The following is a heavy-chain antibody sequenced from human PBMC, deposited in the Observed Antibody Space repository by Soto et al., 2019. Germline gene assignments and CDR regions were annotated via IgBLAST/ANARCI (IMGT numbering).Heavy chain of an antibody. Sequence: QLQLQESGPGLVKPSETLSLSCSVSGGSISSSSYFWGWISQPPGKGLEWIGSIYYSGSTDYNPSLNSRVTVSVDTSKNQFSLKLSSVTAADTAVYYCARHPSDFWFDPWGQGTLVTVSS. V-gene: IGHV4-39*01. CDR2: IYYSGST. D-gene: IGHD2-21*02. CDR3: ARHPSDFWFDP. J-gene: IGHJ5*02. CDR1: GGSISSSSYF.